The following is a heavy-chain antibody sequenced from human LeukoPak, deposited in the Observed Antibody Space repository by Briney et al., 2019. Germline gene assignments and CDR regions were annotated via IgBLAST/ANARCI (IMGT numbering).Heavy chain of an antibody. Sequence: SQTLSLTCAIPGDSVSSNSAAWNWIRQSPSRGLEWLGRTYYRSKWYNDYAVSVKSRITINPDTSKNQFSLQLNSVTPEDTAVYYCARDSSAKYSSGWYWFDPWGQGTLVTVSS. CDR1: GDSVSSNSAA. J-gene: IGHJ5*02. D-gene: IGHD6-19*01. V-gene: IGHV6-1*01. CDR2: TYYRSKWYN. CDR3: ARDSSAKYSSGWYWFDP.